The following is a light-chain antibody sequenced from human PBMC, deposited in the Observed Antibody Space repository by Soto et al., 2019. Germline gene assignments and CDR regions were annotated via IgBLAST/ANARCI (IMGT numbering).Light chain of an antibody. CDR1: QSITIH. CDR3: QQSYSSPFT. Sequence: DIQMTQSPSSLSASVGDRVTITCRASQSITIHLNWHQQKPGKAPRLLIYDASSLQSGAPSRFSGSGSGTFFPLPISSLQPEDFATYFLQQSYSSPFTFGPGTRVD. CDR2: DAS. V-gene: IGKV1-39*01. J-gene: IGKJ3*01.